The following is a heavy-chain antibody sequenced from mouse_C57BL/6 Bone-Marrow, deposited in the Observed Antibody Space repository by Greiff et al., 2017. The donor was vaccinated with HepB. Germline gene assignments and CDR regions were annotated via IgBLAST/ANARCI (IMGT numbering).Heavy chain of an antibody. CDR1: GYAFTNYL. J-gene: IGHJ2*01. CDR2: INPGSGGT. V-gene: IGHV1-54*01. Sequence: ESGAELVRPGTSVKVSCKASGYAFTNYLIEWVKQRPGQGLEWIGVINPGSGGTNYNEKFKGKATLTADKSSSTAYMQLSSLTSEDSAVYFCARRWLLLHFDYWGQGTTLTVSS. D-gene: IGHD2-3*01. CDR3: ARRWLLLHFDY.